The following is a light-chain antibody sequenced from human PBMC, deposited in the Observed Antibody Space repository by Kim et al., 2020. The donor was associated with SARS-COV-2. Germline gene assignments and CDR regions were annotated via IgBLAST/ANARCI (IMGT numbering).Light chain of an antibody. CDR1: QSVASNH. J-gene: IGKJ2*01. Sequence: LSPGERAPLSCRANQSVASNHIAWFQQKPGQTPRLLIYGTSSRVTGIPDRFSASGSGTDFTLTISRLEPEDFAVYYCQQYDNSPYTFGQGTKLEI. CDR2: GTS. CDR3: QQYDNSPYT. V-gene: IGKV3-20*01.